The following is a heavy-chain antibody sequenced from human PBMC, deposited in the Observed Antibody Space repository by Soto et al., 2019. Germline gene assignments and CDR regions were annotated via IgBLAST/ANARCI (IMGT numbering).Heavy chain of an antibody. CDR3: ARDVENGKQSYVY. CDR1: GFTFRLYS. D-gene: IGHD1-26*01. V-gene: IGHV3-21*01. Sequence: SLRLSSAASGFTFRLYSLNWVRQAPGKGLEWVSSISDNGKYIYYADSVKGRFTISRDNAKNSLYLQMNSLRAEDTAVYYCARDVENGKQSYVYWGHGTLVTVSS. J-gene: IGHJ4*01. CDR2: ISDNGKYI.